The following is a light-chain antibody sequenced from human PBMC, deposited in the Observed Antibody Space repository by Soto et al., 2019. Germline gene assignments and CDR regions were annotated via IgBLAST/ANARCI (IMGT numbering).Light chain of an antibody. Sequence: QSVLTQPASVSGSPGQSITISCTGTSSDVGGFNSVSWYQQHPGKAPKFMIYDVSNRPSGVSNRFSGSKSGNTASLTISGLQAEDEADYYCSSYTSSSTPYVIFGGGTKLTVL. CDR3: SSYTSSSTPYVI. CDR2: DVS. J-gene: IGLJ2*01. CDR1: SSDVGGFNS. V-gene: IGLV2-14*03.